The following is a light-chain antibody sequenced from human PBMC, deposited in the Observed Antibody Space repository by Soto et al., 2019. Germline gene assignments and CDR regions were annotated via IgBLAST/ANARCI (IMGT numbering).Light chain of an antibody. CDR1: PPNMGAGYD. CDR2: GNN. V-gene: IGLV1-40*01. CDR3: QSYDGSLSDSYV. Sequence: QSVLTQPPSVSGPGGRRVPISATGAPPNMGAGYDVHWYQQLPGTAPKLLIYGNNNRPSGVPDRFSGSKSGTSASLAITGLQAEDEADYYCQSYDGSLSDSYVFGTGTKLTVL. J-gene: IGLJ1*01.